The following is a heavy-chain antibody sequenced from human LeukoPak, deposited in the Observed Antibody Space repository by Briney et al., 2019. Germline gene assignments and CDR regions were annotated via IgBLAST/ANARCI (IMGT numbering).Heavy chain of an antibody. CDR1: GGSISSYY. V-gene: IGHV4-59*01. CDR2: IYYSGST. J-gene: IGHJ4*02. CDR3: AREGGSDAFDY. Sequence: SETLSLTCTVSGGSISSYYWRWIRQPPGKGLEWIGYIYYSGSTNYNPSLKNRVTISVDTSKNQFSLKLSSVTAADTAVYYCAREGGSDAFDYWGQGTLVTVSS. D-gene: IGHD3-16*01.